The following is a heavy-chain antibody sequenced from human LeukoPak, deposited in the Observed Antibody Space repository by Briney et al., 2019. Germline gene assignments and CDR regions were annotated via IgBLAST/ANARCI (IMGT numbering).Heavy chain of an antibody. CDR2: INSDGSST. CDR1: GFTFRSYW. V-gene: IGHV3-74*01. CDR3: ARAPGYFMDV. J-gene: IGHJ6*03. Sequence: GGSLRLSCAASGFTFRSYWMHWVRRGPGKGLVWVSRINSDGSSTSYADSVKGRFTISRDNAKNTLYLQMNSLRVEDMAVYYCARAPGYFMDVWGKGTTVTVSS.